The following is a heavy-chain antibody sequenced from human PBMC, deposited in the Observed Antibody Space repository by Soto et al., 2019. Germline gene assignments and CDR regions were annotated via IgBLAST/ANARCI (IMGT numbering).Heavy chain of an antibody. CDR2: IIPIFGTA. D-gene: IGHD4-17*01. Sequence: ASVKVSCKASGGTFSSYAISWVRQAPGQGLEWMGGIIPIFGTANYAQKFQGRVTITADESTSTAYMELSSLRSEDTAVYYCARPRIPMTPVLMGDYWGQGTWFTFSS. V-gene: IGHV1-69*13. CDR1: GGTFSSYA. CDR3: ARPRIPMTPVLMGDY. J-gene: IGHJ4*02.